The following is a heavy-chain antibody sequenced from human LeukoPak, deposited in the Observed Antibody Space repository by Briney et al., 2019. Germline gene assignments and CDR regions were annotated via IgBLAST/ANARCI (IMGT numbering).Heavy chain of an antibody. V-gene: IGHV3-30*18. CDR2: ISYDGSNK. Sequence: GGSLRLSCAASGFTFSSYGMHWVRQAPGKGLEWVAVISYDGSNKYYADSVKGRFTISRDNSKNTLYLQMNSLRAEDTAVYYCAKDYGYSFGYWGQGTLVTVSS. CDR3: AKDYGYSFGY. CDR1: GFTFSSYG. D-gene: IGHD5-18*01. J-gene: IGHJ4*02.